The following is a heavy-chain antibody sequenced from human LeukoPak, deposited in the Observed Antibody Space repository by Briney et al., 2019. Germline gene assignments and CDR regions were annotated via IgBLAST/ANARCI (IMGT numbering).Heavy chain of an antibody. D-gene: IGHD2-21*02. J-gene: IGHJ6*02. CDR2: MNPNSGNT. Sequence: ASVKVSCKASGYTFTSYDINWVRQATGQGLEWMGWMNPNSGNTGYAQKLQGRVTMTTDTSTSTAYMELRSLRSDDTAVYYCAREHIVVVTAINYYGMDVWGQGTTVTVSS. V-gene: IGHV1-8*01. CDR3: AREHIVVVTAINYYGMDV. CDR1: GYTFTSYD.